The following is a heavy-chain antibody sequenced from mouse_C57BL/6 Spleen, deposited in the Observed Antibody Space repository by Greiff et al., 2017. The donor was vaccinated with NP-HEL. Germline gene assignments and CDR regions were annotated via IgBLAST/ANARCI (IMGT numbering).Heavy chain of an antibody. CDR1: GYTFTDYY. J-gene: IGHJ4*01. CDR2: INPNNGGT. Sequence: EVQLQQSGPELVKPGASVKISCKASGYTFTDYYMNWVKQSHGKSLEWIGDINPNNGGTSYNQKFKGKATLTVDKSSSTAYMELRSLTSEDSAVYYCAQASLRYAMDYWGQGTSVTVSS. V-gene: IGHV1-26*01. CDR3: AQASLRYAMDY. D-gene: IGHD3-2*02.